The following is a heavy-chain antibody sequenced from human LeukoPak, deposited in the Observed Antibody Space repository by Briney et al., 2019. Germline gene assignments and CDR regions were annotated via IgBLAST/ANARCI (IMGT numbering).Heavy chain of an antibody. CDR3: VRKRAATNIDAYDI. J-gene: IGHJ3*02. CDR2: IDWTGTKT. V-gene: IGHV3-20*01. D-gene: IGHD6-13*01. CDR1: GFTFDDYA. Sequence: SGGSLRLSCAASGFTFDDYAMAWVRHAPGGGLQWVSSIDWTGTKTVYDDSVRGRFTISRDNAKNSLDLQINGLRADDTALYHCVRKRAATNIDAYDIWGQGTMVTVSS.